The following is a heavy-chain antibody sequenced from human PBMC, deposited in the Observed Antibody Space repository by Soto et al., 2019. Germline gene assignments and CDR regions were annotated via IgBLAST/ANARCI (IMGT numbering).Heavy chain of an antibody. Sequence: SETLSLTCTVSGGSISSGGYYWSWIRQHPGKGLEWIGYIYYSGSTYYNPSLKSRVTISVDTSKNQFSLKLSSVTAADTAVYYCARAMVRGALGVISAFDIWGQGTMVTVSS. D-gene: IGHD3-10*01. CDR1: GGSISSGGYY. CDR2: IYYSGST. CDR3: ARAMVRGALGVISAFDI. V-gene: IGHV4-31*03. J-gene: IGHJ3*02.